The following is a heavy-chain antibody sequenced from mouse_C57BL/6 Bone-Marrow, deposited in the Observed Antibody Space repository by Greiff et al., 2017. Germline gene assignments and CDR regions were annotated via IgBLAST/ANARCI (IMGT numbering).Heavy chain of an antibody. CDR2: IYPGSGST. CDR3: AKKAQVSFDY. D-gene: IGHD3-2*02. J-gene: IGHJ2*01. Sequence: QVQLQQPGAELVKPGASVKLSCTASGYTFTSYWITWVKQRPGHGLEWIGDIYPGSGSTKYNEKFLSKATLTVDTSSCTAYMQLSSLTSEASAVYNCAKKAQVSFDYWGQGTTLTVSA. CDR1: GYTFTSYW. V-gene: IGHV1-55*01.